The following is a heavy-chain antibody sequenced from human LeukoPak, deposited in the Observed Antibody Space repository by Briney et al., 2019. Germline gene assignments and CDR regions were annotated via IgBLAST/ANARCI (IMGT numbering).Heavy chain of an antibody. Sequence: SETLSLTCTVSGGSISSGGYYWSWIRQHPGKGLEWIGYIYYSGSTYSNPSLKSRVTISVDTSKNQFSLKLSSVTAADTAVYYCARVGLGYCSSTSCFDNWFDPWGQGTLVTVSS. CDR3: ARVGLGYCSSTSCFDNWFDP. CDR2: IYYSGST. D-gene: IGHD2-2*01. CDR1: GGSISSGGYY. V-gene: IGHV4-31*03. J-gene: IGHJ5*02.